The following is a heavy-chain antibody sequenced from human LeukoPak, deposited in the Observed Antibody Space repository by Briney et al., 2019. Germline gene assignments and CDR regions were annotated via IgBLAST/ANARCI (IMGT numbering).Heavy chain of an antibody. J-gene: IGHJ4*02. CDR3: ARDKYYHSSCYNDY. Sequence: GGSLRLSCAASGFNLSSYTMKWVRQPPGKGLEWVSNIGISSTTLYYADSVKGRFTISRDNAKNSLYLHMDSRRAEDTAVYDCARDKYYHSSCYNDYWGQGTLVTVSS. CDR2: IGISSTTL. V-gene: IGHV3-48*01. D-gene: IGHD3-22*01. CDR1: GFNLSSYT.